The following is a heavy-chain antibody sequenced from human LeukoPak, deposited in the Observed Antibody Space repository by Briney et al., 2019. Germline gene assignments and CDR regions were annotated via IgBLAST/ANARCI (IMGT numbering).Heavy chain of an antibody. CDR3: ARASFNVVFRNWFDP. Sequence: KPSETLSLTCTVSSGSIGSSSNYWGWIRQAPGKGLEWIGNVYYSGSTFYNPSLKSRVTISVDTSKNQFSLKLRSVTAADTAIYYCARASFNVVFRNWFDPWGQGTLVTVSS. CDR2: VYYSGST. D-gene: IGHD2-8*01. CDR1: SGSIGSSSNY. V-gene: IGHV4-39*01. J-gene: IGHJ5*02.